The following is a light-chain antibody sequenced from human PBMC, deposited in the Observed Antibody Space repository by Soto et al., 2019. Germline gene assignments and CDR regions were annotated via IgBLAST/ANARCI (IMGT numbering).Light chain of an antibody. J-gene: IGLJ1*01. CDR2: EVT. CDR3: SSHTSGSTRV. V-gene: IGLV2-14*01. Sequence: QSVLTQPASVSGSPGQSIPISCTGTSSDIGGYDYVSWYQQHPDKAPKLVIYEVTNRPSGVSNRFSGSKSGNTASLTISGLQAEDEADYYCSSHTSGSTRVFGTGTKVTVL. CDR1: SSDIGGYDY.